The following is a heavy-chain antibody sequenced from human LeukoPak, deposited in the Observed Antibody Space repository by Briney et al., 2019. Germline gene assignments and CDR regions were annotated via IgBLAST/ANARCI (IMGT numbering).Heavy chain of an antibody. CDR2: ISGSGGST. D-gene: IGHD3-3*01. CDR1: GFTFSNAW. J-gene: IGHJ6*03. Sequence: GGSLRLSCAASGFTFSNAWMSWVRQAPGKGLEWVSGISGSGGSTYYPDSVKGRFTISRDNSKNTLYLQMDSLRAEDTAVYYCARGSFDYDFWSGYYPRYMDVWGKGTTVTVSS. V-gene: IGHV3-23*01. CDR3: ARGSFDYDFWSGYYPRYMDV.